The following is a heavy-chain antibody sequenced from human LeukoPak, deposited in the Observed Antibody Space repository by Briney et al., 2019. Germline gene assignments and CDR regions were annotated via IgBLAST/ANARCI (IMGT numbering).Heavy chain of an antibody. D-gene: IGHD3/OR15-3a*01. V-gene: IGHV1-18*04. J-gene: IGHJ4*02. Sequence: ASVKVSCKASGYTYSDYSFAWMRHVPGQGLEWMGWISSYNDNTILSPRFQDRVTMSTDRSTSTTYMVLRSLRSDDTAVYCCARGAKFWTDYYPDFWGQGTLVTVSS. CDR2: ISSYNDNT. CDR3: ARGAKFWTDYYPDF. CDR1: GYTYSDYS.